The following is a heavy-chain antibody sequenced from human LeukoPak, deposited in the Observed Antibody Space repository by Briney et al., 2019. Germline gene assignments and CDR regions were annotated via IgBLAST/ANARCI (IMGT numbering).Heavy chain of an antibody. CDR2: IYHSGST. J-gene: IGHJ4*02. CDR3: ARDRPSRWDQRGYFDY. V-gene: IGHV4-38-2*02. D-gene: IGHD1-26*01. Sequence: SETLSLTCTVSGYSISSGYYWGWIRQPPGKGLEWIGSIYHSGSTYYNPSLKSRVTISVDTSKNQFSLKLSSVTAADTAVYYCARDRPSRWDQRGYFDYWGQGTLVTVSS. CDR1: GYSISSGYY.